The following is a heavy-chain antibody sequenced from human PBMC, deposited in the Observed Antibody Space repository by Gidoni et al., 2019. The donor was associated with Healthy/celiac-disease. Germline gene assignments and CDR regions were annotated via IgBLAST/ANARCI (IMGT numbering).Heavy chain of an antibody. CDR3: TRGPPTVTTDRGDAFDI. CDR2: IRSKAYGGTT. J-gene: IGHJ3*02. CDR1: GFPFGDYA. V-gene: IGHV3-49*05. D-gene: IGHD4-17*01. Sequence: EVQLVESGGGLVKPGRSLRLSCTASGFPFGDYAMRWFRQAPGKGLEWVGFIRSKAYGGTTEYAASVKGRFTISRDDSKSIAYLQMNSLKTEDTAVYYCTRGPPTVTTDRGDAFDIWGQGTMVTVSS.